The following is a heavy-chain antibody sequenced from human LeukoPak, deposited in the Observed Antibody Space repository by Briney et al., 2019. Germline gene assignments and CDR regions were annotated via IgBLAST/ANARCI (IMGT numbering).Heavy chain of an antibody. Sequence: GSSVKVSCKASGGTFSSYAISWVRQAPGQGLERMGWISAYNGNTNYAQKLQGRVTMTTDTSTSTAYMELRSLRSDDTAVYYCARVGTHYYGSGSHLDYWGQGTLVTVSS. D-gene: IGHD3-10*01. CDR3: ARVGTHYYGSGSHLDY. V-gene: IGHV1-18*01. CDR1: GGTFSSYA. CDR2: ISAYNGNT. J-gene: IGHJ4*02.